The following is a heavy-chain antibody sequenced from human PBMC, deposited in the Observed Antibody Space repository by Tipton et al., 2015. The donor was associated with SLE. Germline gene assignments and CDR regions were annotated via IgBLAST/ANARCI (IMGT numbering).Heavy chain of an antibody. J-gene: IGHJ6*03. CDR2: INHSGST. Sequence: LRLSCAVYGGSFSGYYWSWIRQPPGKGLEWIGEINHSGSTNYNPSLKSRVTISVDTSKNQFSLKLSSVTAADTAVYYCARTYSSSYYYYMDVWGKGTTVTVSS. D-gene: IGHD6-6*01. V-gene: IGHV4-34*01. CDR1: GGSFSGYY. CDR3: ARTYSSSYYYYMDV.